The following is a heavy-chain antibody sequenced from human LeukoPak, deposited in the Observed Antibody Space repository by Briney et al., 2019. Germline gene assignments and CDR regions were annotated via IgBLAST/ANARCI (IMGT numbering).Heavy chain of an antibody. J-gene: IGHJ5*02. CDR2: ISSSSSYI. V-gene: IGHV3-21*01. CDR1: GFTFSSYS. CDR3: ARDNGDFWSGYYPEFRWFDP. D-gene: IGHD3-3*01. Sequence: TGGSLRLSCAASGFTFSSYSMNWVRQAPGKGLEWVSSISSSSSYIYYADSVKGRFTISRDNAKNSLYLQMNSLRAEDTAVYYCARDNGDFWSGYYPEFRWFDPWGQGTLVTVSS.